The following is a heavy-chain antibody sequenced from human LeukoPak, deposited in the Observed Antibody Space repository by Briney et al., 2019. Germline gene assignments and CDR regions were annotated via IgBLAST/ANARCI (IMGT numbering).Heavy chain of an antibody. D-gene: IGHD3-9*01. J-gene: IGHJ5*02. V-gene: IGHV1-3*01. CDR1: GYTFTSYA. CDR3: ARGLDILTGSDWFDP. Sequence: ASVKVSCKASGYTFTSYAMHLVRQAPGQRLERMGLINASNGNTKYSQKFQGRVTITRDTSASTAYMELSSLISEDTAVYYCARGLDILTGSDWFDPWGQGTLVTVSS. CDR2: INASNGNT.